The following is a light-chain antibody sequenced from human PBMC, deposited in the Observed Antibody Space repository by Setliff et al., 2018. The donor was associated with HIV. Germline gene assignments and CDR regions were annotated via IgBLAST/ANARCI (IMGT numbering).Light chain of an antibody. CDR3: SSYAITNTLP. V-gene: IGLV1-44*01. Sequence: LTQPPSASGTPGQRVLISCSGSSSNIGTNTVNWYRQLPGTAPTLLIYNDNQRPSTVPDRFSGSKSGNTASLTISGLQAEDEADYYCSSYAITNTLPFGTGTKVTVL. CDR1: SSNIGTNT. CDR2: NDN. J-gene: IGLJ1*01.